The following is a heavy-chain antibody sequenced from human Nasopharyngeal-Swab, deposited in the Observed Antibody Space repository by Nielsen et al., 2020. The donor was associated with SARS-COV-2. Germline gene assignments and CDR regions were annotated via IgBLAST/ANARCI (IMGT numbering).Heavy chain of an antibody. V-gene: IGHV3-21*04. D-gene: IGHD1-26*01. CDR3: AKVEGRWEPYKYYFDY. J-gene: IGHJ4*02. CDR1: GFTFSSYS. CDR2: ISSSSSYI. Sequence: GGSLRLSCAASGFTFSSYSMNWVRQAPGKGLEWVSSISSSSSYIYYADSVKGRFTISRDNAKNSLYLQMNSLRAEDTAVYYCAKVEGRWEPYKYYFDYWGQGTLVTVSS.